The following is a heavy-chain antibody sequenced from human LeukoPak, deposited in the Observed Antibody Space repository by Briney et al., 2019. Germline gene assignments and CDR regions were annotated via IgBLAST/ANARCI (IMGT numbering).Heavy chain of an antibody. D-gene: IGHD1-26*01. J-gene: IGHJ4*02. Sequence: SVKVSCKASGGTFSSYAISWVRQAPGQGLEWMGGIIPIFGTANYAQKFQGRVTITADESTSTAYMELSSLRSEDTAVYYCARDNLTGELPPTFDYWGQGTLVTVSS. CDR1: GGTFSSYA. CDR2: IIPIFGTA. CDR3: ARDNLTGELPPTFDY. V-gene: IGHV1-69*13.